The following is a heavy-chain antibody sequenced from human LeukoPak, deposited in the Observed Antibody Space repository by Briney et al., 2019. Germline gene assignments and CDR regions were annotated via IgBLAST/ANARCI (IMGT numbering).Heavy chain of an antibody. J-gene: IGHJ1*01. D-gene: IGHD3-22*01. CDR2: ISGSGGST. Sequence: GGSLRLSCAASGFTFSSYAMSWVRQAPGKGLEWVSAISGSGGSTYYADSVKGRFTISRDNSKNTLYLQMNRLRAEDTAVYYCAKDDYYDSSGYYSSWGQGPLVTVSS. V-gene: IGHV3-23*01. CDR1: GFTFSSYA. CDR3: AKDDYYDSSGYYSS.